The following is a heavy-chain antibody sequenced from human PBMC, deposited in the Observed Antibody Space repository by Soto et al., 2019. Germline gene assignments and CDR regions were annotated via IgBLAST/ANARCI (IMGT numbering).Heavy chain of an antibody. Sequence: ASVKVSCKASRYTSISYDINWVRRATGQGLEWMGWMNPKSANTGYAQNFQGRVTMTRNTSISTAYMELSSLRSEDTAVYYCARWRYQSYYYYGSDYGMDVWGQGTKVTVSS. V-gene: IGHV1-8*01. CDR2: MNPKSANT. CDR1: RYTSISYD. J-gene: IGHJ6*02. D-gene: IGHD3-10*01. CDR3: ARWRYQSYYYYGSDYGMDV.